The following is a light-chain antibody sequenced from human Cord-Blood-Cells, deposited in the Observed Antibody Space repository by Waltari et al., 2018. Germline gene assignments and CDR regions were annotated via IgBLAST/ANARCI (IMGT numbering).Light chain of an antibody. J-gene: IGKJ2*03. CDR2: WAS. V-gene: IGKV4-1*01. CDR1: QSVLYSSTNKNY. Sequence: DIVMTQSPDSLAVSLGERATINCKSSQSVLYSSTNKNYLAWDQQKPGQPPKLLIYWASTRASGVPDRFSGSGSGTAFTLTLSSLQAEDVAVYYCQQYYSTPYSFGQGTKLEIK. CDR3: QQYYSTPYS.